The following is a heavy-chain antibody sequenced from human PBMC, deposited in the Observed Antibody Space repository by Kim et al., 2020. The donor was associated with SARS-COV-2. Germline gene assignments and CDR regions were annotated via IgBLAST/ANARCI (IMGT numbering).Heavy chain of an antibody. CDR1: GYIFTSYW. CDR3: ARGKDGGSYGSFQH. CDR2: IYPGDSDT. J-gene: IGHJ1*01. Sequence: GESLTISCRTSGYIFTSYWIAWVRQMPGKGLEWMGVIYPGDSDTRYSPSFQGQVTMSADKSISTAYLQWSSLKASDSAMYYCARGKDGGSYGSFQHWGQGTLVTVSS. D-gene: IGHD1-26*01. V-gene: IGHV5-51*01.